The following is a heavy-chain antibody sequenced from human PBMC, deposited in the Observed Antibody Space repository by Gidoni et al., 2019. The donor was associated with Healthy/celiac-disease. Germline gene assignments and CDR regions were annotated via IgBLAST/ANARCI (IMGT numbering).Heavy chain of an antibody. V-gene: IGHV3-53*01. Sequence: EVQLVASGGGVIQPGGSLRLSCAASGFPVSSNSLSWIRQAPGKGLEWVSVIYSGGSTYYADSVKGRFTISRDNSKNTLYLQMNSMRAEDTAVYYCASSGYYYDSSGYYNRKDKYNYFDYWGQGTLVTVSS. D-gene: IGHD3-22*01. J-gene: IGHJ4*02. CDR2: IYSGGST. CDR1: GFPVSSNS. CDR3: ASSGYYYDSSGYYNRKDKYNYFDY.